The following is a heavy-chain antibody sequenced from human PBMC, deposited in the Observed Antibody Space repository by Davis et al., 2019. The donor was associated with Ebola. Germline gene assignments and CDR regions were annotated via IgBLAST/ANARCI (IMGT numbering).Heavy chain of an antibody. CDR3: ARDQDSSGWPTTVY. CDR1: GGSFSGYY. V-gene: IGHV4-34*01. Sequence: MPGGSLRLSCAVYGGSFSGYYWSWIRQPPGKGLEWIGEINHSGSTNYNPSLKSRVTISVDKSKNQFSLKLSSVTAADTAVYYCARDQDSSGWPTTVYWGQGTLVTVSS. D-gene: IGHD6-19*01. J-gene: IGHJ4*02. CDR2: INHSGST.